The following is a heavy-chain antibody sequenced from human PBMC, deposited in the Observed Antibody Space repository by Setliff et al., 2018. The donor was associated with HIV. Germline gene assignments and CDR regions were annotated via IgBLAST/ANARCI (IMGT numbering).Heavy chain of an antibody. CDR1: GGSISSGDYS. V-gene: IGHV4-30-4*08. CDR3: ARGYISGWYYFDY. CDR2: IYHSGIT. Sequence: PSETLSLTCTVSGGSISSGDYSWNWMRQTPGKGLEWIGYIYHSGITSYNPSLKSRFIMLIDTSQNQFSLKLSSVTAADTAVYYCARGYISGWYYFDYWGQGTLVTVSS. J-gene: IGHJ4*02. D-gene: IGHD6-19*01.